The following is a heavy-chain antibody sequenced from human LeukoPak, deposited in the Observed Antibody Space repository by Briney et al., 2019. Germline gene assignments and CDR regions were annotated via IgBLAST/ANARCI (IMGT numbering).Heavy chain of an antibody. CDR1: GGSISSHY. V-gene: IGHV4-4*07. J-gene: IGHJ3*02. Sequence: PSETLSLTCTVSGGSISSHYWSWIRQPAGKGLEWIGRIYTSGSTNYNPSLKSRVTMSVDTSKNQFSLKLSSVTAADTAVYYCAREILLLSQDAFDIWGQGTMVTVSS. D-gene: IGHD2-15*01. CDR2: IYTSGST. CDR3: AREILLLSQDAFDI.